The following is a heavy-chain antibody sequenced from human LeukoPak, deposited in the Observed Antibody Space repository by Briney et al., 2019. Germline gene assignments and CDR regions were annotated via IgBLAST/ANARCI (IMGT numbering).Heavy chain of an antibody. CDR1: GDSISSSSYY. V-gene: IGHV4-39*01. J-gene: IGHJ4*02. CDR3: ARQPIVGATTVDY. CDR2: IYYSGST. Sequence: SETLSLTCTVSGDSISSSSYYWGWIRQPPGKGLEWIGNIYYSGSTYYNPPLKSRVTISVDKSKNQLHLKMSSVNAADTAVYYCARQPIVGATTVDYWGQGTLVTVSS. D-gene: IGHD1-26*01.